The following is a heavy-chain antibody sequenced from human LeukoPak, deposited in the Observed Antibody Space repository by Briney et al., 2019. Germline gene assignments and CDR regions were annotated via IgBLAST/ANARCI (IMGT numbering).Heavy chain of an antibody. J-gene: IGHJ4*02. CDR1: GGSISSYY. V-gene: IGHV4-4*07. CDR2: IYTSGST. Sequence: SETLSLTCTVSGGSISSYYWSWIRQPAGKGLEWIGRIYTSGSTNYNPSLKSRVTMSVDTSKNQFSLKLSSVTAADTAVYYCARTKLYCSGGSCYSSLDYWGQGTLVTVSS. CDR3: ARTKLYCSGGSCYSSLDY. D-gene: IGHD2-15*01.